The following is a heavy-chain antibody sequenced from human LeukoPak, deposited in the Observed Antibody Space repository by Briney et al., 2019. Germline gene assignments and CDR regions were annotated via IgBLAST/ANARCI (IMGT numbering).Heavy chain of an antibody. CDR2: ISDSGDRT. D-gene: IGHD3-22*01. V-gene: IGHV3-23*01. Sequence: PGGSLRLSCAASGFPFSNYAMTWVRQAPGKGLERVSGISDSGDRTYYADSVKGRFTISRDNSKNMLYLQMNSLRVEDTALYYCAKGLDTSGYHDYWGQGTLVTVSS. CDR3: AKGLDTSGYHDY. CDR1: GFPFSNYA. J-gene: IGHJ4*02.